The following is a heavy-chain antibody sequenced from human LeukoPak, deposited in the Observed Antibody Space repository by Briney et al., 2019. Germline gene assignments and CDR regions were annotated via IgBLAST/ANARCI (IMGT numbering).Heavy chain of an antibody. D-gene: IGHD6-19*01. J-gene: IGHJ6*02. CDR2: ISYDGSHE. V-gene: IGHV3-30*18. CDR1: GFNFGSYG. CDR3: SKSAVAGTHYYYYDMDV. Sequence: GRSLRLSCAASGFNFGSYGMHWVLQAPGKGLEWVAVISYDGSHEYYADSVKGRFTISRDSSRNTLYLQMDSLRPEDTAMYYCSKSAVAGTHYYYYDMDVWGQGTTVTVSS.